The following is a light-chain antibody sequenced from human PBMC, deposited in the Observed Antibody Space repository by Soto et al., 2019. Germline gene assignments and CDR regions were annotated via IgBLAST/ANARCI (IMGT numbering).Light chain of an antibody. CDR2: QVS. CDR1: SSDVGNYNY. Sequence: QSALTQPPSASGSPGQSVTISCTGTSSDVGNYNYVSWYQQHPGKAPKVMIYQVSKRPSGVPDRFSGSKSGNTASLTVSGLQAADEADYYCSSYAGRNKFEGIVFGTGTKVTVL. V-gene: IGLV2-8*01. CDR3: SSYAGRNKFEGIV. J-gene: IGLJ1*01.